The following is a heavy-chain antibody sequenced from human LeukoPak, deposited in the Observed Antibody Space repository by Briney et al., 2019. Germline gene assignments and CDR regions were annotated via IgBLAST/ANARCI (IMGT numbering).Heavy chain of an antibody. J-gene: IGHJ4*02. Sequence: GGSLRLSCAASGFTFSSYSVNWVRQAPGKGLEWVSSISSSSSYIYYADSVKGRFTISRDNAKNSLYLQMNSLRAEDTAVYYCARGTYYYDSSVYYHSWGQGTLVTVSS. D-gene: IGHD3-22*01. V-gene: IGHV3-21*01. CDR2: ISSSSSYI. CDR1: GFTFSSYS. CDR3: ARGTYYYDSSVYYHS.